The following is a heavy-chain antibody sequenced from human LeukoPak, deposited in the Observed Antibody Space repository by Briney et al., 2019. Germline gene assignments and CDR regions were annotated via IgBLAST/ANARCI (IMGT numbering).Heavy chain of an antibody. V-gene: IGHV3-15*01. J-gene: IGHJ4*02. CDR2: IRSETDGGTT. CDR1: GFTFSNAW. CDR3: TTERDYYFQY. Sequence: GGSLRLSCAASGFTFSNAWMSWVRQAPGKGLEWVGRIRSETDGGTTDYAAPVKGRFTISRDDSKNTLYLQMNSLKTEDTAVYSCTTERDYYFQYWGQGTLVTVSS.